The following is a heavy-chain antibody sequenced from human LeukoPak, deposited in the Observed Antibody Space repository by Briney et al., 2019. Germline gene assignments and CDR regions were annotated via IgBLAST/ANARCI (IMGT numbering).Heavy chain of an antibody. CDR1: GYTFTSYG. CDR3: ARDSLITMARAGGFDY. J-gene: IGHJ4*02. Sequence: GASVKVSCKASGYTFTSYGISWVRQAPGQGLEWMGWISAYNGNTNYAQKLQGRVTMTTDTSTSTAYMELRSLRSDDTAVYYCARDSLITMARAGGFDYWGQGTLVTVSS. V-gene: IGHV1-18*01. CDR2: ISAYNGNT. D-gene: IGHD3-10*01.